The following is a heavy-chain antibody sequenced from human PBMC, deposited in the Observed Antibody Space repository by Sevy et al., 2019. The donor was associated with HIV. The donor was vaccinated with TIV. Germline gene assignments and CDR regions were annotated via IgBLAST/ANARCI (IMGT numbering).Heavy chain of an antibody. CDR3: AKGHVYAYVWGSYRYSHLESEYFQH. CDR1: GFTFSSYA. D-gene: IGHD3-16*02. V-gene: IGHV3-23*01. J-gene: IGHJ1*01. Sequence: GGSLRLSCAASGFTFSSYAMSWVRQAPGKGLEWVSAISGSGGSTYYADSVKGRFTISRDNSKNTRYLQVNSLGAEDTAVYYCAKGHVYAYVWGSYRYSHLESEYFQHWGQGTLVTVSS. CDR2: ISGSGGST.